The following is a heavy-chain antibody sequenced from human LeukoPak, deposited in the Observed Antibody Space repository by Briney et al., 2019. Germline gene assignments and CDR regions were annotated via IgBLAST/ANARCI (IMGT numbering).Heavy chain of an antibody. CDR1: GFTFDDYG. J-gene: IGHJ3*02. CDR3: ARDHHRRLYDSQARDTFDI. V-gene: IGHV3-20*04. D-gene: IGHD3-22*01. Sequence: GGSLRLSCAASGFTFDDYGMSWVGQAPGKGLEWVSGINWNGGSTGYADSVKGRFTISRDNAKNSLYLQMNSLRAEDTAVYYCARDHHRRLYDSQARDTFDIWGQGTMVTVSS. CDR2: INWNGGST.